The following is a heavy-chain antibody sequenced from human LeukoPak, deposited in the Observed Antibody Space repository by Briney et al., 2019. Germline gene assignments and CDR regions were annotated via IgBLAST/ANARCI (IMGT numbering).Heavy chain of an antibody. J-gene: IGHJ4*02. V-gene: IGHV3-49*04. Sequence: PGRSLRLSCTASGFNFGDYAMSWVRQAPGKGLEWVGFIRSKAYGGTTEYAASVKGRFTISRHDSKSIAYLQMNSLKTEDTAVYYCTKYYYDSSVYYYSVYWGQRTLVTVSS. D-gene: IGHD3-22*01. CDR3: TKYYYDSSVYYYSVY. CDR1: GFNFGDYA. CDR2: IRSKAYGGTT.